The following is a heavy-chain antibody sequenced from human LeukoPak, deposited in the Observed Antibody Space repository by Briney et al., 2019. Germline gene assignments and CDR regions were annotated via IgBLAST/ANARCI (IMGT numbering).Heavy chain of an antibody. CDR3: ASPRGASGYFDC. V-gene: IGHV3-21*01. J-gene: IGHJ4*02. Sequence: PGGSLRLSCAASAFSFRSYSMNWVRQAPGKGLEWVSSISSDSSYIYYADSVKGRFTISRDNAKNSLYLQMNSLRAEDMAVYYCASPRGASGYFDCWGQGTLVTVSS. CDR1: AFSFRSYS. CDR2: ISSDSSYI. D-gene: IGHD3-22*01.